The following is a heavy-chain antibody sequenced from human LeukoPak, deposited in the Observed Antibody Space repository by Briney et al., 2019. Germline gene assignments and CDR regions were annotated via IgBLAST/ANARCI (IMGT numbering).Heavy chain of an antibody. CDR2: IIPIFGTA. J-gene: IGHJ4*02. CDR1: GGTFSSYA. D-gene: IGHD4-23*01. Sequence: GSSVKVCCKASGGTFSSYAISWVRQAPGQGLEWMGGIIPIFGTANYAQKFHGRVTITADESTSTAYMELSSLRSEDTAVYYCATRRPDYGGNLDPSFDYWGQGTLVTVSS. CDR3: ATRRPDYGGNLDPSFDY. V-gene: IGHV1-69*01.